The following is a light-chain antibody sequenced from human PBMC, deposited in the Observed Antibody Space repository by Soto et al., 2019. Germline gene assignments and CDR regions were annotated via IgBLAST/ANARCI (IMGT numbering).Light chain of an antibody. J-gene: IGKJ3*01. CDR3: QQLKTYPRA. Sequence: DIQLTQSPSFLSASVGDRVTITCRSSQDISSYLAWYQQKPGKAPKLLVYAASTLQSEVPSRFSGSGSGTEFTLTISSLQPEDFATYYCQQLKTYPRAFGPGTKVDIK. CDR2: AAS. CDR1: QDISSY. V-gene: IGKV1-9*01.